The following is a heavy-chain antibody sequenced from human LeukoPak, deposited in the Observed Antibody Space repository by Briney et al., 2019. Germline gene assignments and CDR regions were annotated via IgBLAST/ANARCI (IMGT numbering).Heavy chain of an antibody. V-gene: IGHV3-9*01. CDR3: AKDTSYDFLTGCAFDI. Sequence: GGSLRLSCAASGFTFDDYAMHWVRQAPGKGLEWVSGISWNSGSIGYADSVKGRFTISRDNAKNSLYLQMSSLRPEDTALYYCAKDTSYDFLTGCAFDIWGQGTMVTVSS. D-gene: IGHD3-9*01. CDR2: ISWNSGSI. J-gene: IGHJ3*02. CDR1: GFTFDDYA.